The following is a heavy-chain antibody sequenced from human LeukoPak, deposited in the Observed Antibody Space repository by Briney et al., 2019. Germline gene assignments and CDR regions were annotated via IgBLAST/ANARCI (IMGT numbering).Heavy chain of an antibody. J-gene: IGHJ4*02. Sequence: GGSLRLSCAASGSTFSSYGMHWVRQAPGKGLEWVAVISYDGSNKYYADSVKGRFTISRDNSKNTLYLQMNSLRAEDTAVYYCARDEAVTMVRGALGDYWGQGTLVTVSS. D-gene: IGHD3-10*01. V-gene: IGHV3-30*03. CDR1: GSTFSSYG. CDR2: ISYDGSNK. CDR3: ARDEAVTMVRGALGDY.